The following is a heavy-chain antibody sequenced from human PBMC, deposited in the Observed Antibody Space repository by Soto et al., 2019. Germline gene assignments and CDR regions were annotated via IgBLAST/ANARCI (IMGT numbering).Heavy chain of an antibody. J-gene: IGHJ5*02. D-gene: IGHD3-3*01. CDR3: ARHGLMYGVRFLEWPEGGNWFDP. V-gene: IGHV4-59*08. CDR2: IYYSGST. CDR1: GGSISSYY. Sequence: SETLCLTCTVSGGSISSYYWSWIRQPPGKGLEWIGYIYYSGSTNYNPSLKSRVTISVDTSKNQFSLKLSSVTAADTAVYYCARHGLMYGVRFLEWPEGGNWFDPWGQGTLVTVSS.